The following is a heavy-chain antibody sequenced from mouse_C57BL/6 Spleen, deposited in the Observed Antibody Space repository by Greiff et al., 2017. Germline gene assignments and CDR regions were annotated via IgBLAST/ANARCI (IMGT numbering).Heavy chain of an antibody. V-gene: IGHV1-26*01. Sequence: EVQLQQSGPELVKPGASVKISCKASGYTFTDYYMNWVKQSHGKSLEWIGDINPNNGGTSYNQKFKGKATLTVDKSSSTAYMELRSLTSEDSAVYYCARGYSNSAYWGQGTLVTVSA. CDR2: INPNNGGT. CDR3: ARGYSNSAY. J-gene: IGHJ3*01. CDR1: GYTFTDYY. D-gene: IGHD2-5*01.